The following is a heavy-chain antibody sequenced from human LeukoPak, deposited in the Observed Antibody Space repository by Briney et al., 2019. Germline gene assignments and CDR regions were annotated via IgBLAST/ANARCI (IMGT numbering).Heavy chain of an antibody. CDR1: GFTFSSYE. D-gene: IGHD6-19*01. CDR2: ISGSGSTI. J-gene: IGHJ6*04. V-gene: IGHV3-48*03. CDR3: ARTSSGWYKYYYYGMDV. Sequence: PGGSLRLSCAASGFTFSSYEMNWVRQAPGKGLEWVSYISGSGSTIYYADSVKGRFTISRDNAKNSLYLQMNSLRAEDTAVYYCARTSSGWYKYYYYGMDVWGKGTTVTVSS.